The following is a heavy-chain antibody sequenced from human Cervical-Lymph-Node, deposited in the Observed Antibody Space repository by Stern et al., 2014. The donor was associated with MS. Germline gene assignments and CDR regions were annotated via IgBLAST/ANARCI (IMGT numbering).Heavy chain of an antibody. CDR2: LYWDDEK. D-gene: IGHD1-26*01. CDR1: GFSLTTSGVG. CDR3: AHRSTSVAGAWAS. J-gene: IGHJ5*02. V-gene: IGHV2-5*02. Sequence: QVTLKESGPTLVKPTQTLTLTCDFSGFSLTTSGVGVGWLRQPPGKALAWLAPLYWDDEKRYSPSLKNRLSIITDTAKNQVVLTMTNMDPVDTGTYYCAHRSTSVAGAWASWGQGILVVVSS.